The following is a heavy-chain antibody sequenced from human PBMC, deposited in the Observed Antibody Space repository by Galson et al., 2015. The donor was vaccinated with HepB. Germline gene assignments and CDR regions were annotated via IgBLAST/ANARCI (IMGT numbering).Heavy chain of an antibody. V-gene: IGHV6-1*01. CDR3: ARQLAYCIDTGCQIYFDY. CDR1: GDSVSSNSAA. J-gene: IGHJ4*02. D-gene: IGHD2-21*01. Sequence: CAISGDSVSSNSAAWNWIRQSPSRGLEWLGRIYYRSKWNYDYTVSVKSRITINPDTSRNQFSLQLNSVTPDDTAMYYCARQLAYCIDTGCQIYFDYWGQGTLITVSS. CDR2: IYYRSKWNY.